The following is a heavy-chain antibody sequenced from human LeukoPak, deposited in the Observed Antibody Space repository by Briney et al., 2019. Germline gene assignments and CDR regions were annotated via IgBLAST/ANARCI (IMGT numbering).Heavy chain of an antibody. CDR3: ARDLEPSSGSTFDY. CDR2: IISSGSTI. CDR1: GFTFMDYY. Sequence: GGALRLSCAAAGFTFMDYYMSWIRQAPGKGLEWVSYIISSGSTIYYADSVKGRFTISRDNAKNSLYLQMNSLRAEDTAVYYCARDLEPSSGSTFDYWGQGTLVTVSS. D-gene: IGHD3-3*01. V-gene: IGHV3-11*01. J-gene: IGHJ4*02.